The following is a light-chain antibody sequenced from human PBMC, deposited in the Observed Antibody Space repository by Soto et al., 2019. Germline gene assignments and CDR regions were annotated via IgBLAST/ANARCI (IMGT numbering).Light chain of an antibody. CDR1: SSDVGGYNY. CDR3: NSYTSSTNGV. J-gene: IGLJ3*02. Sequence: QSALTQPASVSGSPGQSITISCTGTSSDVGGYNYVSWYQQHPGKAPKLMIYDVSNRPSGVSNRFSGSKSGNTASLTISGLQAEDEADYYCNSYTSSTNGVFGGGTQLTVL. V-gene: IGLV2-14*01. CDR2: DVS.